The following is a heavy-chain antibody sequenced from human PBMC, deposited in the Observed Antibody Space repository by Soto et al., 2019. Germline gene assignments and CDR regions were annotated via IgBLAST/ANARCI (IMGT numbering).Heavy chain of an antibody. Sequence: GASVKVSCKASGYTFTSYGISWVRQAPGQGLEWMVCISAYNGNTNYAQKLQGRVTMTTDTSTSTAYMELRSLRSDDTAVYYCARENGVEYSSGFFYWGQGTLVTVSS. V-gene: IGHV1-18*04. J-gene: IGHJ4*02. CDR1: GYTFTSYG. CDR2: ISAYNGNT. D-gene: IGHD6-19*01. CDR3: ARENGVEYSSGFFY.